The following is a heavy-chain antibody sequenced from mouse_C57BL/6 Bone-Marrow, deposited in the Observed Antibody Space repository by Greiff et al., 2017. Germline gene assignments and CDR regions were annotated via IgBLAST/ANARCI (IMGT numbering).Heavy chain of an antibody. CDR2: IHPNSGST. J-gene: IGHJ2*01. D-gene: IGHD1-1*01. V-gene: IGHV1-64*01. Sequence: QVQLQQSGAELVKPGASVKLSCKASGYTFTSYWMHWVKQRPGQGLEWIGMIHPNSGSTNYNEKFKSKATLTVDKSSSTAYMQLSSLTSEDSAVYYCARETTVVACRFDYWGQGTTLTVSS. CDR3: ARETTVVACRFDY. CDR1: GYTFTSYW.